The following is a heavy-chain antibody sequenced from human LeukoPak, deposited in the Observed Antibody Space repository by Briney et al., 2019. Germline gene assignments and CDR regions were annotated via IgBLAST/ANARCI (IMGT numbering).Heavy chain of an antibody. CDR3: ARGGYRYGYYY. CDR1: GGTFSSYA. V-gene: IGHV1-69*05. J-gene: IGHJ4*02. Sequence: SVKVSCKASGGTFSSYAISWVRQAPGQGLEWVGGIIPIFGTANYAQKFQGRATLNTDESTSTAYMGLSSLRSEDAAVYYCARGGYRYGYYYWGQGTLVTVSS. D-gene: IGHD5-18*01. CDR2: IIPIFGTA.